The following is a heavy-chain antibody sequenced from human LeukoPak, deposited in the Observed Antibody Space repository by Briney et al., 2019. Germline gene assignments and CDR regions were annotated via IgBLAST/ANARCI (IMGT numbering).Heavy chain of an antibody. J-gene: IGHJ4*02. V-gene: IGHV3-64*01. CDR1: GFTFSSFD. D-gene: IGHD3-22*01. Sequence: GGSLRLSCAASGFTFSSFDMHWVRQAPGKGLEFVSAIRTNGGTTYYANSVKARFTISRDNSKNILYLQMGSLRAEDMAVYYCARVDNSGYYLIDYWGQGILVTVSS. CDR2: IRTNGGTT. CDR3: ARVDNSGYYLIDY.